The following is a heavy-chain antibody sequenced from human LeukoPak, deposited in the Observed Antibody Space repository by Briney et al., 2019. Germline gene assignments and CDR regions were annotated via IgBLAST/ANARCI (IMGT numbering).Heavy chain of an antibody. J-gene: IGHJ4*02. CDR1: GFSLSTYG. V-gene: IGHV3-30*02. D-gene: IGHD5-24*01. CDR2: IGYDGSNK. Sequence: GGSLRLSCAASGFSLSTYGMHWVRQAPGKGLEWVAFIGYDGSNKYYADSVKGRFTVSRDNSKNMVFLQMNSLRAEDTAIYYCAKDDAYLQYDDWGQGTLVTVSS. CDR3: AKDDAYLQYDD.